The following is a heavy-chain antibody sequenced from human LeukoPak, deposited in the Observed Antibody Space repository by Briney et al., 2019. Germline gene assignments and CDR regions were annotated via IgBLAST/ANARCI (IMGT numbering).Heavy chain of an antibody. CDR3: ASTSYCSSTSCYNPPGY. J-gene: IGHJ4*02. D-gene: IGHD2-2*02. CDR1: GYTFTSYG. CDR2: ISAYNGNT. V-gene: IGHV1-18*01. Sequence: ASVKVSCKASGYTFTSYGISWVRQAPGQGLEWMGWISAYNGNTNCAQKLQGRVTMTTDTSTSTAYMELRSLRSDDTAVYYCASTSYCSSTSCYNPPGYWGQGTLVTVSS.